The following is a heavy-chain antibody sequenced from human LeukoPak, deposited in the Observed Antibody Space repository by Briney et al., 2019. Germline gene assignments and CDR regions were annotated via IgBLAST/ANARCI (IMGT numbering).Heavy chain of an antibody. CDR2: IYYSGST. Sequence: PSQTLSLTSTVSGGSISSGDYYWSWIRQPPGKGLEWIGYIYYSGSTYYNPSLKSRVTISVDTSKNQFSLKLSSVTAADTAVHYCARDYCSSTSCSFAFDIWGQGTMVTVSS. CDR1: GGSISSGDYY. V-gene: IGHV4-30-4*08. D-gene: IGHD2-2*01. J-gene: IGHJ3*02. CDR3: ARDYCSSTSCSFAFDI.